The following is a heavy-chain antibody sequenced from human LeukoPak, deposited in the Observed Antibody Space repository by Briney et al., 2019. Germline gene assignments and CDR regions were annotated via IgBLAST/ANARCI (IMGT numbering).Heavy chain of an antibody. D-gene: IGHD4-17*01. Sequence: PSETLSLTCTVSGGSISSSSYYWGWIRQPPGKGLEWIGSIYYSGSTYYNPSLKSRVTISVDTSKNQFSLKLSSVTAADTAVYYCAGTYGDLTFLDYWGQGTLVTVSS. J-gene: IGHJ4*02. CDR1: GGSISSSSYY. CDR3: AGTYGDLTFLDY. V-gene: IGHV4-39*01. CDR2: IYYSGST.